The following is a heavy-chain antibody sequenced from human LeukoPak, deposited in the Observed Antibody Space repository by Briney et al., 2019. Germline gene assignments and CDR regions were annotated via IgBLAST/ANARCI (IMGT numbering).Heavy chain of an antibody. CDR2: ISSSSSTI. Sequence: GGSLRLSCAASGFPFSSYEMIWVRQPPGKGLECVSYISSSSSTIYYADSVKGRFTISRDNAKNSLYLQMNSLRAEDTAVYYCARDGPRIFGVVSYFDYWGQGTLVTVSS. CDR3: ARDGPRIFGVVSYFDY. V-gene: IGHV3-48*01. CDR1: GFPFSSYE. J-gene: IGHJ4*02. D-gene: IGHD3-3*01.